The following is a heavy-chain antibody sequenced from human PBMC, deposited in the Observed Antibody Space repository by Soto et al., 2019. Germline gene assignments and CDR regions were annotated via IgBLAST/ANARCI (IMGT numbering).Heavy chain of an antibody. CDR3: AILPSRHWVDY. J-gene: IGHJ4*02. CDR2: LYYNVGT. V-gene: IGHV4-39*01. CDR1: GSSISSSGYY. D-gene: IGHD3-16*01. Sequence: QVQESGPGLVKPSETLSLTCTVSGSSISSSGYYWGWIRQPPGRGLEWIGSLYYNVGTYYNPSLKSRVTISADTSANQFSLMVNSVTAADTAIYYCAILPSRHWVDYWGQGTLVTVSS.